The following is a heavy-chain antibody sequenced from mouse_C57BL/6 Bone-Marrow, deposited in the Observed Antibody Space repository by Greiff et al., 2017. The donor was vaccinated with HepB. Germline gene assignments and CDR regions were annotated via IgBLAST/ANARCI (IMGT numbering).Heavy chain of an antibody. D-gene: IGHD1-1*01. CDR2: IDPSDSYT. CDR3: AKEGRVYYYGLYWYFDV. V-gene: IGHV1-59*01. Sequence: QVQLQQPGAELVRPGTSVKLSCKASGYTFTSYWMHWVKQRPGQGLEWIGVIDPSDSYTKYNQKVKGKATLTVDTSSSTAYMQLSSLTSEDSAVYYCAKEGRVYYYGLYWYFDVWGTVTTVTVSS. J-gene: IGHJ1*03. CDR1: GYTFTSYW.